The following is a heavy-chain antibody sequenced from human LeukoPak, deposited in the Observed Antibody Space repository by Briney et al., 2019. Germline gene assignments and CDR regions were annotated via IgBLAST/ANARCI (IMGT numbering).Heavy chain of an antibody. CDR2: ISYDGSNK. CDR1: GFTFSSYA. D-gene: IGHD3-3*01. CDR3: ARDYPNTQLRFLEWFSYFGY. J-gene: IGHJ4*02. V-gene: IGHV3-30*04. Sequence: PGGSLRLSCAASGFTFSSYAMHWVRQAPGKGLEWVAVISYDGSNKYYADSVKGRFTISRDNSKNTLYLQMNSLRAEDTAVYYCARDYPNTQLRFLEWFSYFGYWGQGTLVTVPS.